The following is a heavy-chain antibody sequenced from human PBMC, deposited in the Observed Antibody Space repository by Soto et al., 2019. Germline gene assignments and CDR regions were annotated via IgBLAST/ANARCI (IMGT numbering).Heavy chain of an antibody. J-gene: IGHJ4*02. Sequence: GGSLRLSCAASGFTFSSYAMSWVRQAPGKGLEWVSAISGSGGTTYYADSVKGRFTISRDNSKNTLYLQMNSLRAEDTAVYYCAKGGYYSSTSCYTSFDYWGQGTLVTVSS. V-gene: IGHV3-23*01. CDR1: GFTFSSYA. D-gene: IGHD2-2*02. CDR3: AKGGYYSSTSCYTSFDY. CDR2: ISGSGGTT.